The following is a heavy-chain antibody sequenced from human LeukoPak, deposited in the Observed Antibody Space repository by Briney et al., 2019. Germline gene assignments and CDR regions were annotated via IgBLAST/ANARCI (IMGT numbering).Heavy chain of an antibody. V-gene: IGHV3-7*01. CDR1: GFTFSSYW. CDR3: ARDWTHDYGDPSDAFDI. J-gene: IGHJ3*02. CDR2: IKQDGSEK. D-gene: IGHD4-17*01. Sequence: GGSLRLSCVASGFTFSSYWMSWVRQAPGKGLEWVANIKQDGSEKYYVDSVKGRFTISRDNAKNSLYLQMNSLRAEDTAVYYCARDWTHDYGDPSDAFDIWGQGTMVTVSS.